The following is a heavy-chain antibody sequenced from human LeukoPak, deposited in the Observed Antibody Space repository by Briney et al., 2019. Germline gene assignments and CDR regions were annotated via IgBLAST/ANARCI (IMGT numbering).Heavy chain of an antibody. D-gene: IGHD3-22*01. Sequence: SETLSLTCTVSGGSISSYYWSWIRQPPGKGLEWIGYIYYSGSTNYNPSLKSRVTISVDTSKNQFSLKLSSVTAADTAVYYCARLGDSSGYYYGYFDYWGQGTLVTVSS. V-gene: IGHV4-59*08. CDR2: IYYSGST. CDR1: GGSISSYY. J-gene: IGHJ4*02. CDR3: ARLGDSSGYYYGYFDY.